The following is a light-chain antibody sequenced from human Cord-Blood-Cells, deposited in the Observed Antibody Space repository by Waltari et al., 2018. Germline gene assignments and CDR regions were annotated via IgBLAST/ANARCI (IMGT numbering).Light chain of an antibody. J-gene: IGLJ3*02. Sequence: SYELTRPPSVSVSPRQTASITCSGDKLGDKYACWYQQKPGQSPVLVIYQDSKRPSGIPERFSGSNSGNTATLTISGTQAMDEADYYCQAWDSSTAVFGGGTKLTVL. CDR1: KLGDKY. V-gene: IGLV3-1*01. CDR2: QDS. CDR3: QAWDSSTAV.